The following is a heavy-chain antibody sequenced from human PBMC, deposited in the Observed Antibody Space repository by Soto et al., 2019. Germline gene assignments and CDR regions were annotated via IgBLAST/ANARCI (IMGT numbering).Heavy chain of an antibody. D-gene: IGHD3-22*01. V-gene: IGHV4-39*01. CDR1: GGCISSSSYY. CDR3: ASFVDSSGHYPLGYFDY. J-gene: IGHJ4*02. Sequence: SETLSLTCTVSGGCISSSSYYGVWIRQPPEKGLEWIANIYYSESTYYNPSLRSRFTLSVDTSKNQFFLKLSSVTAADTAVYYCASFVDSSGHYPLGYFDYWGQGTLVTVSS. CDR2: IYYSEST.